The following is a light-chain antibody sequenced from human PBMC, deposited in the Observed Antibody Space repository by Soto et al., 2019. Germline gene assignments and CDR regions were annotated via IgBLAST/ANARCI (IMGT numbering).Light chain of an antibody. V-gene: IGKV1-33*01. Sequence: DIQLTQSPSSLSASIGDRVTITCQASQDVTNCLNWYQQRPGKAPELVIRDASNLHTGVPSRFTGSGSGTQFTLTINSLQPEDVGTYFCQQYEDLPVTFGQGTRLEIK. J-gene: IGKJ5*01. CDR3: QQYEDLPVT. CDR2: DAS. CDR1: QDVTNC.